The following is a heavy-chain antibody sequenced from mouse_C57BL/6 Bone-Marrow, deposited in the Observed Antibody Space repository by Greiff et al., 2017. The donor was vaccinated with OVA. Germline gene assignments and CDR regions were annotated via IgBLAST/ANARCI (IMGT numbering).Heavy chain of an antibody. D-gene: IGHD1-3*01. J-gene: IGHJ4*01. V-gene: IGHV5-9*01. Sequence: VQLKESGGGLVKPGGSLKLSCAASGFTFSSYTMSWVRKTPEKRREWVATISGGGGNTYYPDSVKGRFTISRDNAKNTLYLQMSSLRSEDTALYCCARPSYKYYAMDYWGQGTSVTVSS. CDR2: ISGGGGNT. CDR1: GFTFSSYT. CDR3: ARPSYKYYAMDY.